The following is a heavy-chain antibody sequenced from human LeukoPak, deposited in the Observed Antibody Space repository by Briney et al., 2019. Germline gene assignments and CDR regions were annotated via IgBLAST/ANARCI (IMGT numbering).Heavy chain of an antibody. CDR3: ARLSRYDSSGPTYYFDY. CDR2: IYYSGST. V-gene: IGHV4-39*01. J-gene: IGHJ4*02. D-gene: IGHD3-22*01. Sequence: GSLRLSCAASGFTFSSYGMHWLRQPPGRGLEWIGSIYYSGSTYYNPSLKSRVTISVDTSKNQFSLKLSSVTAADTAVYYCARLSRYDSSGPTYYFDYWGQGTLVTVSS. CDR1: GFTFSSYG.